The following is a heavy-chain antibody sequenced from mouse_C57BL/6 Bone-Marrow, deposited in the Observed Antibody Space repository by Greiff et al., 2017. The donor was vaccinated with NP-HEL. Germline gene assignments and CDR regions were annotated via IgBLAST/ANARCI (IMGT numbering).Heavy chain of an antibody. Sequence: QVQLQQSGPELVKPGASVKISCKASGYAFSSSWMNWVKQRPGKGLEWIGRIYPGDGDTNYNGKLKGKATLTADKSSSTADMQLSSLTSEDSSVYFCARSAPVDYWGQGTTLTVSS. V-gene: IGHV1-82*01. J-gene: IGHJ2*01. D-gene: IGHD6-1*01. CDR3: ARSAPVDY. CDR2: IYPGDGDT. CDR1: GYAFSSSW.